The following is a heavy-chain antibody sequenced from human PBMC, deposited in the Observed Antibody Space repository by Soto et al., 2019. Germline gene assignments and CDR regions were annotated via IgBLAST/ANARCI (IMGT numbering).Heavy chain of an antibody. D-gene: IGHD3-10*01. V-gene: IGHV3-33*01. CDR3: ARAHYYGSGSHNPILDD. CDR1: GFTFSSYG. Sequence: ESGGGVVQPGMSLRLSCAASGFTFSSYGMHWVSQAPGKGREWVAFLWYAGSNKYYADSVKGRFTISSANSKNTLYLQMNSLRAEDTAGYYCARAHYYGSGSHNPILDDRGEGTLVTDSS. J-gene: IGHJ4*02. CDR2: LWYAGSNK.